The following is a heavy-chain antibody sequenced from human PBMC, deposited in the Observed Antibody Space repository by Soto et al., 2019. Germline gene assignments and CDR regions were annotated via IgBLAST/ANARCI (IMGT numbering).Heavy chain of an antibody. CDR2: IYYNDDR. V-gene: IGHV2-5*01. CDR3: AHSDGGYEIIYFDF. CDR1: GFSFTTAGVA. Sequence: GSGPTLVNPTQTLTLTCTFSGFSFTTAGVAVGWIRQTPGGALEWLTLIYYNDDRHFSPSLKTRLTITGDTSKNQVVLSLTNVDPGDTATYFCAHSDGGYEIIYFDFWGQGIPVTVSS. J-gene: IGHJ4*02. D-gene: IGHD5-12*01.